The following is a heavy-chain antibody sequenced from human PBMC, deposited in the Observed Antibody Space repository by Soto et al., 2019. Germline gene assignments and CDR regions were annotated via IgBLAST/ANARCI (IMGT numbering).Heavy chain of an antibody. CDR1: GYSFTSYW. CDR3: ARTSMQSRGYTYGHGGMDV. V-gene: IGHV5-10-1*01. Sequence: EVQLVQSGAEVKKPGESLRISCKGSGYSFTSYWINWVRQMPGKGLEWMGRIDPSDSYTNYSPSFQGLVTISADKSSXXAXXQWSSLKASDTAIYYCARTSMQSRGYTYGHGGMDVWGQGTTVTVSS. CDR2: IDPSDSYT. D-gene: IGHD5-18*01. J-gene: IGHJ6*02.